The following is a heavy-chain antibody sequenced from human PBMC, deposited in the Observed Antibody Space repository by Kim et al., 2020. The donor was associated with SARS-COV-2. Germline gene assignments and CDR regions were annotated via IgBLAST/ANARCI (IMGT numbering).Heavy chain of an antibody. CDR3: ARVGGSWITMVRGVVDY. CDR1: GFTFSSYA. V-gene: IGHV3-30*04. Sequence: GRSLRLSCAASGFTFSSYAMHWVRQAPGKGLEWVAVISYDGSNKYYADSVKGRFTISRDNSKNTLYLQMNSLRAEDTAAYYCARVGGSWITMVRGVVDY. D-gene: IGHD3-10*01. CDR2: ISYDGSNK. J-gene: IGHJ4*01.